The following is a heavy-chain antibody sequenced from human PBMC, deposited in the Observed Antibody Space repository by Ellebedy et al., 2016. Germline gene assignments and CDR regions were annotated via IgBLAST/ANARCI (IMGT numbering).Heavy chain of an antibody. J-gene: IGHJ5*02. CDR1: GYIFINYD. Sequence: ASVKVSCXASGYIFINYDITWVRQAPGQGLEWMGGSNNRNHAQKFQGRVTMTTDKSTSTAYMELRSLSFDDTAVYYCARDTRDGVGTSEAFYDPWGQGTLVTVSS. V-gene: IGHV1-18*01. CDR2: SNNR. D-gene: IGHD4-23*01. CDR3: ARDTRDGVGTSEAFYDP.